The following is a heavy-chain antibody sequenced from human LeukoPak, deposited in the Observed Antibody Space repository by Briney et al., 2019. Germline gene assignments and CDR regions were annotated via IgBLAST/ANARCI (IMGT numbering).Heavy chain of an antibody. D-gene: IGHD1-20*01. V-gene: IGHV4-59*01. CDR2: IQYSGNT. J-gene: IGHJ4*02. CDR1: GGSISTYY. CDR3: ARETNNWALDY. Sequence: SETLSLTCTVSGGSISTYYWSWIRQSPGKGLEWIGFIQYSGNTKSNPSLKGRVTISLDMSKNQFSLSLTSVTAADPAVYYCARETNNWALDYWGQGTLVTVSS.